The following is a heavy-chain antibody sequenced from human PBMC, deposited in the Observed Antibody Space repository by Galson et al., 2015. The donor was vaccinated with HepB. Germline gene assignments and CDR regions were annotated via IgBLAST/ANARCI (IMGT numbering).Heavy chain of an antibody. CDR1: GGSISPYY. V-gene: IGHV4-59*01. J-gene: IGHJ5*02. D-gene: IGHD2-2*02. CDR2: ISYTGST. CDR3: ARAAYSPGCSDTSCHTTGWFYP. Sequence: ETLSLTCPVSGGSISPYYWSWLRQTPGKGLQFLGYISYTGSTNYIPSLKSRVTMSVDTSKNRFSLRLNSVTDADKALYYGARAAYSPGCSDTSCHTTGWFYPCGQGTLVTVSS.